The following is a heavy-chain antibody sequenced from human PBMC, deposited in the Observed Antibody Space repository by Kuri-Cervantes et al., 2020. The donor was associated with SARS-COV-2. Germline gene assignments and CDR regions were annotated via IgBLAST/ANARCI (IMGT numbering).Heavy chain of an antibody. CDR3: ASLTSYWEQLVRGYYFDY. J-gene: IGHJ4*02. Sequence: SETLSLTCTVSGGSISSSSYYWGWIRQPPGKGLEWIGYIYYSGSTNYNPSLKSRVTISVDTSKNQFSLKLSSVTAADTAVYYCASLTSYWEQLVRGYYFDYWGQGTLVTVSS. D-gene: IGHD6-6*01. CDR2: IYYSGST. CDR1: GGSISSSSYY. V-gene: IGHV4-61*05.